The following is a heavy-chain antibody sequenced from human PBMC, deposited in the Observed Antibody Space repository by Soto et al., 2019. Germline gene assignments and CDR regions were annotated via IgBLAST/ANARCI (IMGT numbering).Heavy chain of an antibody. Sequence: QVQMQESGPGLVKPSQTLYLTCSVSGGSIIDSGSFYWNWIPQHPGKGLEWIGYIYYSGSTYYNRSLKSRATISLDTSKNQFSLKLTSVTAADTAIYYCARGEGVASNWFGPWGQGTLVTVSS. V-gene: IGHV4-31*03. CDR1: GGSIIDSGSFY. CDR3: ARGEGVASNWFGP. CDR2: IYYSGST. D-gene: IGHD1-26*01. J-gene: IGHJ5*02.